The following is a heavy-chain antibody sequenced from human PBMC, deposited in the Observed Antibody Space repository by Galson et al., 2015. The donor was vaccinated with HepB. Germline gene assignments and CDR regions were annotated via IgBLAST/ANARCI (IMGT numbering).Heavy chain of an antibody. Sequence: SLRLSCAASGFSFTSYAMSWVRQAPGKGLEWVSSISGNSVTTDYADSVQGRFTVSRDNSKNTLYLQIKSLRAEDTAIYYCAKRGLPGAFDIWGPGTMVTVSS. CDR3: AKRGLPGAFDI. CDR1: GFSFTSYA. CDR2: ISGNSVTT. D-gene: IGHD3-10*01. J-gene: IGHJ3*02. V-gene: IGHV3-23*01.